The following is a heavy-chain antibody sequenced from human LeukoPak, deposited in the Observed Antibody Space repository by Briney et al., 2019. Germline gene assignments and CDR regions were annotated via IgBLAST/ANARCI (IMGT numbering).Heavy chain of an antibody. CDR1: GFTFSSYG. CDR3: AKDLSGRKGPFDY. CDR2: ISSDGSNA. J-gene: IGHJ4*02. D-gene: IGHD3-10*01. Sequence: PGGSLRLSSAASGFTFSSYGMHWVRQAPGKGLEWVAVISSDGSNAYYADSVKGRFTMSRDNSKNTLFVQMNSLRAEDTAVYYCAKDLSGRKGPFDYWGQGTLVTVSS. V-gene: IGHV3-30*18.